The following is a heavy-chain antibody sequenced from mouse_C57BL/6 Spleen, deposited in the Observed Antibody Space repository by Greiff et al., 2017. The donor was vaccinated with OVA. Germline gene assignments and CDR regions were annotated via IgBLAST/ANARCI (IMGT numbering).Heavy chain of an antibody. D-gene: IGHD2-14*01. CDR1: GYSITSGYY. V-gene: IGHV3-6*01. CDR3: ARDRGYDGFAY. Sequence: VQLKQSGPGLVKPSQSLSLTCSVTGYSITSGYYWNWIRQFPGNKLEWMGYISYDGSNNYNPSLKNRISITRDTSKNQFFLKLNSVTTEDTATYYCARDRGYDGFAYWGQGTLVTVSA. J-gene: IGHJ3*01. CDR2: ISYDGSN.